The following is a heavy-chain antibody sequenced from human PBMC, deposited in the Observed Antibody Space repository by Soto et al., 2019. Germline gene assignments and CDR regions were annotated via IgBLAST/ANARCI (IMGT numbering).Heavy chain of an antibody. CDR3: AVVDSTGNWFDP. Sequence: SETLSLTCTVSGGSISSSDFYWGWLRQTPGKGLEFIGSMYYSGTTCYNPFLKSRVTISVDTSKNQFTLKLISVTAAGTAVYYCAVVDSTGNWFDPWGEGALVTVSS. CDR1: GGSISSSDFY. V-gene: IGHV4-39*01. J-gene: IGHJ5*02. D-gene: IGHD6-25*01. CDR2: MYYSGTT.